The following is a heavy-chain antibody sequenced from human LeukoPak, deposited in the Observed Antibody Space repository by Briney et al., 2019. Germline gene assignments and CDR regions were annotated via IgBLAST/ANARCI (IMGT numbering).Heavy chain of an antibody. CDR2: ISAYNGNT. J-gene: IGHJ4*02. CDR1: GYTFTSYG. V-gene: IGHV1-18*01. CDR3: ASVVGATILDY. Sequence: ASETVSCKASGYTFTSYGISWVRQAPGQGLEWMGWISAYNGNTTYAHTLQGRVTMTTDTSTSTAYMELRSLRSDDTAVYYCASVVGATILDYWGQGTLGTVSS. D-gene: IGHD1-26*01.